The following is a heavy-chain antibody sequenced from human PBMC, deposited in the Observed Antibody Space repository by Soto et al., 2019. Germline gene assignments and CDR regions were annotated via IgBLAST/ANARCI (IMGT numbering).Heavy chain of an antibody. CDR1: GGSISTNH. J-gene: IGHJ4*02. CDR3: ARQAARGTYFDY. V-gene: IGHV4-59*08. Sequence: LSLTCTVSGGSISTNHWSWIRQPPGKGLEWIGYIYDSGSTNYNPSLKSRVTISIDTSKNQFSLRLTSVTVADTAVYFCARQAARGTYFDYWGQGTLVNVSS. CDR2: IYDSGST. D-gene: IGHD6-13*01.